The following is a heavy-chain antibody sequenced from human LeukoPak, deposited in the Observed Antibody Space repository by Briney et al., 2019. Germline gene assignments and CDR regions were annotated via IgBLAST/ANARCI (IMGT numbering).Heavy chain of an antibody. CDR3: AKSKIVVVSQPYYFDY. Sequence: PGGSLRLSCAASGFTVSSYDMNWVRQAPGKGLEWISYISSSGNTIYYADSVKGRFTISRDNSKNTLYLQMNSLRAEDTAVYYCAKSKIVVVSQPYYFDYWGQGTLVTVSS. V-gene: IGHV3-48*01. J-gene: IGHJ4*02. CDR2: ISSSGNTI. D-gene: IGHD3-22*01. CDR1: GFTVSSYD.